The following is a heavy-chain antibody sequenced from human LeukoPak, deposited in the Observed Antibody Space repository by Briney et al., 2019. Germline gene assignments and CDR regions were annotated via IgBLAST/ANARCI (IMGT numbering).Heavy chain of an antibody. CDR2: IKQDGSEK. CDR3: ARRGYYYDSSGYYLGGFDY. V-gene: IGHV3-7*01. CDR1: GFTFSDYY. D-gene: IGHD3-22*01. J-gene: IGHJ4*02. Sequence: PGGSLRLSCAASGFTFSDYYMSWIRQAPGKGLEWVANIKQDGSEKYYVDSVKGRFTISRDNAKNSLYLQMNSLRAEGTAVYYCARRGYYYDSSGYYLGGFDYWGQGTLVTVSS.